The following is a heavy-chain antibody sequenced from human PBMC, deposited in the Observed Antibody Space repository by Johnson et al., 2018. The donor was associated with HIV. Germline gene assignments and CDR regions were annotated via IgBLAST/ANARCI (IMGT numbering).Heavy chain of an antibody. D-gene: IGHD1-26*01. CDR1: GFTFNNAW. Sequence: VQLVESGGGLVKPGGSLRLSCAASGFTFNNAWMSWVRQTPGKGLEWVGRIKSQTDGGTTDYAAPVKGRFTISRDDSKNTLYLQMNSLKTEDAAVYSCTKDVGSYHEYAFDIWGQGTMVTVSS. J-gene: IGHJ3*02. CDR2: IKSQTDGGTT. V-gene: IGHV3-15*01. CDR3: TKDVGSYHEYAFDI.